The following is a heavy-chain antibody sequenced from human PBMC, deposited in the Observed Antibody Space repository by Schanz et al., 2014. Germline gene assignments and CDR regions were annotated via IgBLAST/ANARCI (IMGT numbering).Heavy chain of an antibody. CDR2: INHSGGT. CDR3: ELITLDRGVRNDY. CDR1: GGSSSDCY. J-gene: IGHJ4*02. D-gene: IGHD3-10*01. Sequence: QVQLQQWGAGLLKASETLSLTCAVYGGSSSDCYWSWIRQPPGKGLEWIGEINHSGGTNYNPSLKRRVTRSVDTSKNQFSLILTSVTAADTAVYYCELITLDRGVRNDYWGQGTLVSVSS. V-gene: IGHV4-34*01.